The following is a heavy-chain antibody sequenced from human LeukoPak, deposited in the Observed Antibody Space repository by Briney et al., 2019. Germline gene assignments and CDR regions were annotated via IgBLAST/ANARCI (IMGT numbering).Heavy chain of an antibody. J-gene: IGHJ5*02. D-gene: IGHD2-21*01. CDR3: VRAYHPGGWFDP. V-gene: IGHV3-7*04. CDR2: INEDGSEI. Sequence: QPGGSLRLSCAASGFTFSSYAMSWVRQAPGKGLEWVASINEDGSEIHYVDSVKGRFTISRDNAKDSLYLQMNSLTAEDTAMYYCVRAYHPGGWFDPWGQGTLVTVSS. CDR1: GFTFSSYA.